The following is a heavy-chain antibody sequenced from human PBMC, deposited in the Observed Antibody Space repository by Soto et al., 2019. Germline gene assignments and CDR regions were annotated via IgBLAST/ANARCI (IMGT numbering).Heavy chain of an antibody. CDR2: IYHSGST. V-gene: IGHV4-4*02. D-gene: IGHD3-9*01. J-gene: IGHJ4*02. CDR1: SGSISSSNW. Sequence: PSETLSLTCAVSSGSISSSNWWSWVRQPPGKGLEWIGEIYHSGSTNYNPSLKSRVTISVDKSKNQFSLKLSSVTAADTAVYYCARHGYDILTGYWYYFDYWGQGTLVTVSS. CDR3: ARHGYDILTGYWYYFDY.